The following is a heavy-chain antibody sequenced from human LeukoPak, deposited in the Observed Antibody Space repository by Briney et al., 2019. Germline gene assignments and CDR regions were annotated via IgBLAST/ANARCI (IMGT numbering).Heavy chain of an antibody. CDR2: IYHSGST. V-gene: IGHV4-59*01. J-gene: IGHJ4*02. Sequence: ASETLSLTCTVSGGSISSYYWSWIRQPPGKGLEWIGYIYHSGSTYYNPSLKSRVTISVDTSKNQFSLKLSSVTAADTAVYYCARDSHNHYYDSSGYWYFDYWGQGTLVTVSS. CDR3: ARDSHNHYYDSSGYWYFDY. CDR1: GGSISSYY. D-gene: IGHD3-22*01.